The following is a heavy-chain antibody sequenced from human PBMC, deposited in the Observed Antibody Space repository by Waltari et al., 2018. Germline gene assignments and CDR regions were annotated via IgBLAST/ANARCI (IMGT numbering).Heavy chain of an antibody. CDR1: GFTVSSKY. V-gene: IGHV3-53*01. CDR2: SHSDGKT. Sequence: EVQLVESGGGLIQPGGSLRLSCAASGFTVSSKYMSWVRQAPGKGLGWVSRSHSDGKTYYADSAKGRFTISRDNFKNTLYLQMNSLRAEDTAVYYCTSGWGFDPWGQGTLVTVSS. J-gene: IGHJ5*02. D-gene: IGHD6-19*01. CDR3: TSGWGFDP.